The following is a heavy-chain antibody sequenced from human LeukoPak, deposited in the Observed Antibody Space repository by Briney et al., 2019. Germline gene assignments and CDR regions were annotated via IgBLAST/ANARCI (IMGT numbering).Heavy chain of an antibody. Sequence: GGSLRLSCAASGLTFTGAWMTWVRQVPGKGLEWVGRIKSRPSGGTIDYATPVKGRFTISRDDSKAIAYLQMNSLKTEDTAVYHCTRDRGAYNLYDYWGQGTLVTVSS. CDR2: IKSRPSGGTI. J-gene: IGHJ4*02. V-gene: IGHV3-15*01. CDR3: TRDRGAYNLYDY. CDR1: GLTFTGAW. D-gene: IGHD1-1*01.